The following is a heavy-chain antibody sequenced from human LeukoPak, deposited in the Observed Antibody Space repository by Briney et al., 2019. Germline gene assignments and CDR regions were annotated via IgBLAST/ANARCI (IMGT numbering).Heavy chain of an antibody. V-gene: IGHV4-59*01. CDR2: IYYSGST. CDR1: GCSISSYY. J-gene: IGHJ6*02. D-gene: IGHD1-1*01. Sequence: PSETLTLTCTVSGCSISSYYWSWIRRPPGKGLEWVGYIYYSGSTNYNPSLKSRVTISVDTSKNQFSLKLSSVTAADTAVYYCAREGRLYYGMDVWGQGTTVTVSS. CDR3: AREGRLYYGMDV.